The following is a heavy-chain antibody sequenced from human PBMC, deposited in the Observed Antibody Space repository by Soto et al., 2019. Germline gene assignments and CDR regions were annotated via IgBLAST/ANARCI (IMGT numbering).Heavy chain of an antibody. CDR1: GGSISSGGYY. Sequence: QVQLQESGPGLVKPSQTLSLTCTVSGGSISSGGYYWSWIRQHPGKGLEWIGYIYYSGSTYYNPSLKSRVTISVDTPKNQFSLKLSSVTAADTAVYYCARTYYDYIWGSYRAMSHFDYWGQGTLVTVSS. J-gene: IGHJ4*02. CDR3: ARTYYDYIWGSYRAMSHFDY. D-gene: IGHD3-16*02. V-gene: IGHV4-31*03. CDR2: IYYSGST.